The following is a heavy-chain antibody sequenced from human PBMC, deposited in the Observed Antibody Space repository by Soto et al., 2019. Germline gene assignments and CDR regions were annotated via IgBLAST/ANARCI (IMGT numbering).Heavy chain of an antibody. D-gene: IGHD3-10*01. J-gene: IGHJ6*02. V-gene: IGHV3-7*01. CDR3: AITMVWGVTSPYYYGVDV. Sequence: GGSLRLSCAASGFTFSSYWMSWVRQAPGKGLEWVANIKQDGSEKYYVDSVKGRFTISRDNAKNSLYLQMNSLRAEDTAMYYCAITMVWGVTSPYYYGVDVWGQGTTVTVSS. CDR1: GFTFSSYW. CDR2: IKQDGSEK.